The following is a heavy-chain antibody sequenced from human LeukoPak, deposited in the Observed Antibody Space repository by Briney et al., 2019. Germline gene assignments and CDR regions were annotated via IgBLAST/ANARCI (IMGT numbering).Heavy chain of an antibody. CDR2: ISYDGSNK. D-gene: IGHD3-22*01. Sequence: GRSLRLSCAASGFTFSSYGMHWVRQAPGKGLEWVAVISYDGSNKYYADSVKGRFTISRDNSKNTLYLQMNSLRAEDTAVYYCVRGYYYDSSGYYYAGDWGQGTLVTVSS. V-gene: IGHV3-30*03. CDR3: VRGYYYDSSGYYYAGD. CDR1: GFTFSSYG. J-gene: IGHJ4*02.